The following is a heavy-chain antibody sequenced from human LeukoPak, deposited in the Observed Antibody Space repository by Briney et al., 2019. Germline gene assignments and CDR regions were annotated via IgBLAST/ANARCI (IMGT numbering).Heavy chain of an antibody. CDR3: AKSLRYSYYGMDV. Sequence: GGSLRLSCAASGFTFSSYAMSWVRQAPGKGLEWVSAISDSGGNTYYADSVKGRFTISRDNSKDTVYLQMNSLRAEDTAVYSCAKSLRYSYYGMDVWGQGTTVTVSS. V-gene: IGHV3-23*01. J-gene: IGHJ6*02. CDR1: GFTFSSYA. D-gene: IGHD4-17*01. CDR2: ISDSGGNT.